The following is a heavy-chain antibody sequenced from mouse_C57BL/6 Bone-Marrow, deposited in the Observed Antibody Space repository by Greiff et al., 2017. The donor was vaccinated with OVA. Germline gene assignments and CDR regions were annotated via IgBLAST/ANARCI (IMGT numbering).Heavy chain of an antibody. CDR3: TRSHGSKGDD. V-gene: IGHV1-15*01. Sequence: QVQLQQSGAELVRPGASVTLSCKASGYTFTDYEMHWVKQTPVHGLDWIGAIDPETGGTAYNQKFKGKAILTADQSSSTAYMELRSLTSEDSAVYYCTRSHGSKGDDWGQGTTLTVSS. D-gene: IGHD1-1*01. J-gene: IGHJ2*01. CDR2: IDPETGGT. CDR1: GYTFTDYE.